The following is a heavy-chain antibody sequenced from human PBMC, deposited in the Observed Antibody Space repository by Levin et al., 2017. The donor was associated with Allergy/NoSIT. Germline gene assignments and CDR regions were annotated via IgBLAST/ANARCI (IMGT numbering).Heavy chain of an antibody. CDR2: IWYDGSNK. D-gene: IGHD5-12*01. CDR1: GFTFSSYG. V-gene: IGHV3-33*01. Sequence: RGGSLRLSCAASGFTFSSYGMHWVRQAPGKGLEWVAVIWYDGSNKYYADSVKGRFTISRDNSKNTLYLQMNSLRAEDTAVYYCARVFGYSGYGPFDYWGQGTLVTVSS. CDR3: ARVFGYSGYGPFDY. J-gene: IGHJ4*02.